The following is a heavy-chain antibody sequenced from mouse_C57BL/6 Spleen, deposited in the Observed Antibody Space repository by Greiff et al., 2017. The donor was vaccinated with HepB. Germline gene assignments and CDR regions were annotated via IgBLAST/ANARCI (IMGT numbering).Heavy chain of an antibody. CDR3: TGYYYGSSGAMDY. CDR2: IRLKSDNYAT. Sequence: EVKVEESGGGLVQPGGSMKLSCVASGFTFSNYWMNWVRQSPEKGLEWVAQIRLKSDNYATHYAESVKGRFTISRDDSKSSVYLQMNNLRAEDTGIYYCTGYYYGSSGAMDYWGQGTSVTVSS. V-gene: IGHV6-3*01. CDR1: GFTFSNYW. D-gene: IGHD1-1*01. J-gene: IGHJ4*01.